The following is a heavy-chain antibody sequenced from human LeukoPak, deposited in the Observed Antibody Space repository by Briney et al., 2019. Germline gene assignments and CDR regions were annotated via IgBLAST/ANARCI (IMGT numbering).Heavy chain of an antibody. V-gene: IGHV4-30-2*01. Sequence: SETLSLTCAVSGGSISSGGYSWSWIRQPPGKGLEWIGYIYHSGSTYYNPSLKSRVTISVDRSKNQFSLKLSSVTAAGTAVYYCARGQRTAAPGAHEGMDVWGQGTTVTVSS. CDR3: ARGQRTAAPGAHEGMDV. CDR1: GGSISSGGYS. D-gene: IGHD2-2*01. CDR2: IYHSGST. J-gene: IGHJ6*02.